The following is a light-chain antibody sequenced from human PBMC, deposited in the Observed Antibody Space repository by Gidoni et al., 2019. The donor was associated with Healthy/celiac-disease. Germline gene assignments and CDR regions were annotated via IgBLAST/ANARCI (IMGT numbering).Light chain of an antibody. Sequence: DVVMTQSPLSLPVTLEQPASISCRSSQSHVYSDGNTDLNWFQQRPGQSPRRLIYKVSNRYYGVPDRFSGSGSGTDFTLNIIRVEAEDVGVYYCMQGTHWPPITFGGGTKVEIK. V-gene: IGKV2-30*01. CDR3: MQGTHWPPIT. CDR1: QSHVYSDGNTD. J-gene: IGKJ4*01. CDR2: KVS.